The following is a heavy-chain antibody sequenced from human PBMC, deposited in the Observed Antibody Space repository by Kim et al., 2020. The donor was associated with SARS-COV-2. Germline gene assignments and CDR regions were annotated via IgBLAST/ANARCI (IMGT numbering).Heavy chain of an antibody. CDR3: AGGQDVDSGRYGGMDV. CDR1: GWSFNDYY. J-gene: IGHJ6*02. V-gene: IGHV4-34*01. CDR2: INHSGST. Sequence: SETLSLICAVYGWSFNDYYWSWIRQPPGKGLEWIGEINHSGSTNYNPSLRSRVIISVDTSKNQFSLKLSSVTAADTAVYYCAGGQDVDSGRYGGMDVWGQGTTVTVSS. D-gene: IGHD3-10*01.